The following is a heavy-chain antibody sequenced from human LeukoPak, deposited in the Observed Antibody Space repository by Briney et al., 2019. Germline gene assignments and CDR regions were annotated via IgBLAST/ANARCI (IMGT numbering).Heavy chain of an antibody. J-gene: IGHJ4*02. CDR2: IYYSGST. CDR3: ARDRVLRYFDWLSIRNYFDY. CDR1: GYSISSGYY. D-gene: IGHD3-9*01. V-gene: IGHV4-38-2*02. Sequence: SETLSLTCTVSGYSISSGYYWGWIRQPPGKGLEWIGSIYYSGSTYYNPSLKSRVTISVDTSKNQFSLKLSSVTAADTAVYYCARDRVLRYFDWLSIRNYFDYWGQGTLVTVSS.